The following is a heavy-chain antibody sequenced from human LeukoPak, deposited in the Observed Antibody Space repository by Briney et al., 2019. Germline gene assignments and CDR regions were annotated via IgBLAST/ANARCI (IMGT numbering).Heavy chain of an antibody. Sequence: EASETLSLTCTVSGGSISSYYWSWIRQPAGKGLEWIGRIYTSGSTNYNPSLKSRVTMSVDTSKNQFSLKLSSVTAADTAVYYCARDKHYDFWSGYPPYAFDIWGQGTMVTVSS. CDR1: GGSISSYY. CDR3: ARDKHYDFWSGYPPYAFDI. D-gene: IGHD3-3*01. J-gene: IGHJ3*02. CDR2: IYTSGST. V-gene: IGHV4-4*07.